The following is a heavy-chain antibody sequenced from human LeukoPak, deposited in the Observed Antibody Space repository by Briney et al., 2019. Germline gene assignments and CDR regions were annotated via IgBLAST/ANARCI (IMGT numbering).Heavy chain of an antibody. CDR2: ISWNSGSI. CDR3: ARVGATNDAFDI. V-gene: IGHV3-9*03. J-gene: IGHJ3*02. D-gene: IGHD1-26*01. Sequence: GGSLRLSCAASGFTFSSYSMHWVRQAPGKGLEWVSGISWNSGSIGYADSVKGRFTISRDNAKNSLYLQMNSLRAEDMALYYCARVGATNDAFDIWGQGTMVTVSS. CDR1: GFTFSSYS.